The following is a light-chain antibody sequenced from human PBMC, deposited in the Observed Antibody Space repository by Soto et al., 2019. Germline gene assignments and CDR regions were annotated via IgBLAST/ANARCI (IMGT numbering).Light chain of an antibody. V-gene: IGKV1-39*01. Sequence: DIQMTQSPSSLSASVGDRVTITGRTSQNIRNYLSWYQLIPGKAPNILIYSASNLQSAVPSRFRGSGSGTDFTLPLSSLQPEDFETYYCQQSFRLPLTFGGGTKVDIK. J-gene: IGKJ4*01. CDR2: SAS. CDR3: QQSFRLPLT. CDR1: QNIRNY.